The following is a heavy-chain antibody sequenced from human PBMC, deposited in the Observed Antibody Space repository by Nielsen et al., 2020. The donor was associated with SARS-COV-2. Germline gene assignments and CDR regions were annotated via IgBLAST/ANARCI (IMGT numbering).Heavy chain of an antibody. V-gene: IGHV3-30*14. Sequence: GESLKISCAASGFTFSSYAMHWVRQAPGKGLEWVAVISYDGSNKCYADSVKGRFTISRDNSKNTLYLQMNSLRAEDTAVYYCAKIGLSDYYGMDVWGQGTTVTVSS. CDR2: ISYDGSNK. CDR3: AKIGLSDYYGMDV. J-gene: IGHJ6*02. CDR1: GFTFSSYA. D-gene: IGHD2-2*03.